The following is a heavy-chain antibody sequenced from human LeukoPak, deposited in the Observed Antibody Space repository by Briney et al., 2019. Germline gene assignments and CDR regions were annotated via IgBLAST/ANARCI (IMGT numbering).Heavy chain of an antibody. CDR1: GFTFDDYA. CDR3: AKDTSGIAAAPDY. Sequence: SGGSLRLSCAASGFTFDDYAMHWVRHAPGKGLEWVSGISWNSGSIGYADSVKGRFTISRDNAKNSLYLQMNSLRAEDTALYYCAKDTSGIAAAPDYWGQGTLVTVSS. V-gene: IGHV3-9*01. J-gene: IGHJ4*02. D-gene: IGHD6-13*01. CDR2: ISWNSGSI.